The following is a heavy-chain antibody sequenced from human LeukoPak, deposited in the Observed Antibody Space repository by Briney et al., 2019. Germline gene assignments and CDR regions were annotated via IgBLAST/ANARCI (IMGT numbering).Heavy chain of an antibody. CDR2: IYPGDSDT. CDR1: GYIFTSYW. J-gene: IGHJ3*02. V-gene: IGHV5-51*01. CDR3: ARRSPEQADAFDI. Sequence: GESLKISCKGSGYIFTSYWISWVRQMPGKGLEWMGIIYPGDSDTRYSPSFQGQVTISADKSISTAYLQWSSLKASDTAMYYCARRSPEQADAFDIWGQGTMVTVSS. D-gene: IGHD1/OR15-1a*01.